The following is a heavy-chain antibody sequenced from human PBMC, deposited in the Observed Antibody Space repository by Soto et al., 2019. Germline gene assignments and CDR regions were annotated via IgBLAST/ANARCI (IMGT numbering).Heavy chain of an antibody. V-gene: IGHV1-18*01. J-gene: IGHJ4*02. CDR2: ISAYNGNT. CDR3: ARVPYYSGRYPYYFDY. CDR1: VYTFTTYG. Sequence: ASVKVCCKAYVYTFTTYGISWVRQAPGQGLEWMGWISAYNGNTNYAQKLQGRVTMTTDTSTSTAYMELRSLRFDDTAVYYCARVPYYSGRYPYYFDYWGQGALVTVSS. D-gene: IGHD1-26*01.